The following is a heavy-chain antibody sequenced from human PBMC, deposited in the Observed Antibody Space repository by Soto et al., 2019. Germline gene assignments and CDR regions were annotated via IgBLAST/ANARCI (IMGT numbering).Heavy chain of an antibody. CDR2: IWYDGSNK. CDR1: GFTFSSYG. V-gene: IGHV3-33*01. CDR3: ARDPSYCSGGSCPAFDY. D-gene: IGHD2-15*01. Sequence: GGSLRLSCAASGFTFSSYGMHWVRQAPGKGLEWVAVIWYDGSNKYYADSVKGRFTISRDNSKNTLYLEMNSLRAEDTAVYYCARDPSYCSGGSCPAFDYWGQGTLVTVS. J-gene: IGHJ4*02.